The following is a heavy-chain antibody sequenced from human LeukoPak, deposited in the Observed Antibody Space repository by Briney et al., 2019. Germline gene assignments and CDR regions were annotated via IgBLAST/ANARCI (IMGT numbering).Heavy chain of an antibody. D-gene: IGHD4-17*01. V-gene: IGHV4-4*07. CDR2: IYTSGST. J-gene: IGHJ4*02. CDR3: ARDGYGVYEPPSFDY. CDR1: GGSISSYY. Sequence: SETLSLTCTVSGGSISSYYWSWIRQPAGKGLEWIGRIYTSGSTNYNPSLKSRVTMSVDTSKDQFSLKLSSVTAADTAVYYCARDGYGVYEPPSFDYWGQGTLVTVSS.